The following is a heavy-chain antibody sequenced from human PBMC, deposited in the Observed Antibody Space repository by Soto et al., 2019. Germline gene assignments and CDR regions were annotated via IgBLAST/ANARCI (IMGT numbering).Heavy chain of an antibody. V-gene: IGHV1-18*01. D-gene: IGHD3-16*01. CDR2: ISAYNGNT. J-gene: IGHJ6*03. CDR3: TRDLHYSFRDYYYMDV. CDR1: GYTFTSYG. Sequence: ASVKVSCKASGYTFTSYGISWVRQAPGQGLEWMGWISAYNGNTNYAQKLQGRVTMTTDTSTSTAYMELRSLRSDDTAVYYCTRDLHYSFRDYYYMDVWGKGTTVTVSS.